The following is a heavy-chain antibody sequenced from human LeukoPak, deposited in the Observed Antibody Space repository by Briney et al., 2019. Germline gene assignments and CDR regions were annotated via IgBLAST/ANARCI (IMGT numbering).Heavy chain of an antibody. Sequence: PGGSLRLSCAASGFTFYSYSMKWVRQAPGKGLEWVSYISDTGSTVFYADSVKGRFTISRDNARDSLSLQMNSLRDEDTAVYYCARDPFYDYWGQGTLVAVSS. J-gene: IGHJ4*02. CDR3: ARDPFYDY. CDR2: ISDTGSTV. CDR1: GFTFYSYS. D-gene: IGHD2/OR15-2a*01. V-gene: IGHV3-48*02.